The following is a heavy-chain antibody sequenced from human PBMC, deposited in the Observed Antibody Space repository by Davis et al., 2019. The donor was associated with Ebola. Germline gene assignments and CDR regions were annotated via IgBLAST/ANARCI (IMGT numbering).Heavy chain of an antibody. CDR3: AKRQWELDALDV. D-gene: IGHD1-7*01. CDR2: ISYNGEKK. Sequence: PGGSLRLSCEASKFDFGSTGMHWVRQAPGKGLEWLASISYNGEKKYFADSVKGRFTISRDNSKNTLYLQLNSLRPGDTAVYFCAKRQWELDALDVWGQGTMVTVSS. J-gene: IGHJ3*01. V-gene: IGHV3-30*18. CDR1: KFDFGSTG.